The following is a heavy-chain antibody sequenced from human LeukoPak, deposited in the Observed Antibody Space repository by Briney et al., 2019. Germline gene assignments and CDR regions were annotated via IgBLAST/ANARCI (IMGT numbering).Heavy chain of an antibody. V-gene: IGHV3-21*01. D-gene: IGHD3-9*01. J-gene: IGHJ3*02. CDR1: GFTFSSYS. Sequence: GGSLRLSCAASGFTFSSYSMNWVRQAPGKGLEWVSSINSSSSYIYYADSVKGRFTISRDNSKNTLYLQMNSLRAEDTAVYYCARDWPIRYFDWPPAHAFNIWGQGTMVTVSS. CDR3: ARDWPIRYFDWPPAHAFNI. CDR2: INSSSSYI.